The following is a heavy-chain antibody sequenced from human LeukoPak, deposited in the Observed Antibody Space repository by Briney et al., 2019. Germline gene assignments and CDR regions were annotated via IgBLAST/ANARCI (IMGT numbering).Heavy chain of an antibody. CDR1: GFTFSNAW. CDR2: IKSKTEGVTT. CDR3: TTDHRILVLTTDN. D-gene: IGHD3-22*01. Sequence: PGGSLRLSCAASGFTFSNAWMSWARQAPGRGLEWVGLIKSKTEGVTTDYAAPVKGRFSISRDDSKNTLYLQMNSLKTEDTAVYYCTTDHRILVLTTDNWGQGTLVTVSS. J-gene: IGHJ4*02. V-gene: IGHV3-15*01.